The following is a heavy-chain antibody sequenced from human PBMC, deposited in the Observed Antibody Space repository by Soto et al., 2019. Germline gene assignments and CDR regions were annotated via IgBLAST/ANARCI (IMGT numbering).Heavy chain of an antibody. Sequence: GGSLRLSCVASGFTFSNYWMHWVRQAPGKGLAWVSRISPDGSSTNYADSVTGRFTISRDNAKNTLYLQMNSLRAEDTAVYYCARDNWNSYWGQGTLVTVSS. CDR2: ISPDGSST. CDR1: GFTFSNYW. V-gene: IGHV3-74*01. J-gene: IGHJ4*02. D-gene: IGHD1-7*01. CDR3: ARDNWNSY.